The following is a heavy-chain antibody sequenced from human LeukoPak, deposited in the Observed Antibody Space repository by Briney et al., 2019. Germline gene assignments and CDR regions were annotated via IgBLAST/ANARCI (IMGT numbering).Heavy chain of an antibody. CDR3: ARTNYDYVWGSYRLGPSDAFDI. Sequence: GESLKISCKGSGYSFTSYWIGWVRQMPGKGLEWMGIIYPGDSDTRYSPSFQGQVTISADKSISTAYLQWSSLKASDTAMYYCARTNYDYVWGSYRLGPSDAFDIWGQGTMVTVSS. CDR1: GYSFTSYW. J-gene: IGHJ3*02. D-gene: IGHD3-16*02. V-gene: IGHV5-51*01. CDR2: IYPGDSDT.